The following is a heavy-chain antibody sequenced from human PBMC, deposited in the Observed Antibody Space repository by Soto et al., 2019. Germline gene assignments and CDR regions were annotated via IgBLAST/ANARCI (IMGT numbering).Heavy chain of an antibody. J-gene: IGHJ5*02. CDR2: IYHMGGT. CDR3: ARFTYKSGFNWFDP. D-gene: IGHD5-12*01. Sequence: QVQLQESGPGLVKPSETLSLTCTVSGASLNSDYWSWIRQSPGKELEWIGDIYHMGGTDYNPSLKRRVTISIYKSKNQFSLNLRSVTAADTAVYFCARFTYKSGFNWFDPWGQGTQVTVSS. CDR1: GASLNSDY. V-gene: IGHV4-59*03.